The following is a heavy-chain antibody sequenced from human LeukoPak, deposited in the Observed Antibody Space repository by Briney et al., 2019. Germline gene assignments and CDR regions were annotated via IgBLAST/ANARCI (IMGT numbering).Heavy chain of an antibody. D-gene: IGHD3-10*01. Sequence: SETLSLTCAVSGYSISSAYFWGWVRQPPGQELEWLATIYHSGSTSYNPALRGRVSVSIDTSGNQFSLKLTSVTAADTAMYFCARGENYSGSGIFDFWGQGTLVTVSS. V-gene: IGHV4-38-2*01. CDR1: GYSISSAYF. CDR2: IYHSGST. J-gene: IGHJ4*02. CDR3: ARGENYSGSGIFDF.